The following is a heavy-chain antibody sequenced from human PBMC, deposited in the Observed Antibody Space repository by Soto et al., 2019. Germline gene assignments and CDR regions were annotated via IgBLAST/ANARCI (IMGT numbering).Heavy chain of an antibody. Sequence: QVQVVESGGGVVQSGRSLRLSCAASGFTFSSFGMHWVRQAPGKGLEWVSLIWYDGSKKSYGDSVKGRFTISRDNSRNTVYVQMNSLRADDTAVYYCARDASYYSLWSGYYPSRNGMDVWGQGTTVTVSS. CDR1: GFTFSSFG. CDR2: IWYDGSKK. V-gene: IGHV3-33*01. J-gene: IGHJ6*02. D-gene: IGHD3-3*01. CDR3: ARDASYYSLWSGYYPSRNGMDV.